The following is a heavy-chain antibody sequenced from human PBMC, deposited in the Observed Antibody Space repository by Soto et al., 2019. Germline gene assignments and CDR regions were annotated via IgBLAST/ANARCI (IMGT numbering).Heavy chain of an antibody. CDR1: GGSISSSSYY. V-gene: IGHV4-61*01. CDR3: ARELWFGELVWRFDP. Sequence: ETLSLTCTVSGGSISSSSYYWGWIRQPPGKGLEWIGYIYYSGSTNYNPSLKSRVTISVDTSKNQFSLKLSSVTAADTAVYYCARELWFGELVWRFDPWGQGTLVTVSS. J-gene: IGHJ5*02. CDR2: IYYSGST. D-gene: IGHD3-10*01.